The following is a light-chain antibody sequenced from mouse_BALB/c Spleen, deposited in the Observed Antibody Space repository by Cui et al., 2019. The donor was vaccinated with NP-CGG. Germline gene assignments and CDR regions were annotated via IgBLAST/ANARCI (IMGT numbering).Light chain of an antibody. Sequence: QPFVTQKFALTTSPGETVTLTCRSSTGAVTTSNYANWVQEKPDHLFTGLIGGTNNRAPGVPARFSGSLIGDKAALTITGAQTEDEAIYFCALWYSNHWVFGGGTKLTVL. J-gene: IGLJ1*01. CDR2: GTN. V-gene: IGLV1*01. CDR3: ALWYSNHWV. CDR1: TGAVTTSNY.